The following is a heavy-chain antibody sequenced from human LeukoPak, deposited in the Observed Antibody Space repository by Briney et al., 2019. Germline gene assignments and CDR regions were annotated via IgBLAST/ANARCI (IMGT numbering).Heavy chain of an antibody. V-gene: IGHV1-2*02. CDR1: GYTFVGNH. J-gene: IGHJ3*02. D-gene: IGHD3-16*02. CDR2: INPNTGGT. Sequence: ASVKVSCKTSGYTFVGNHLHWVRQAPGQGPEWMGWINPNTGGTNYAQKFQGRVTMTSDTSISTVYMELTRLRFDDTAVYFCARPYDYRWGSYRNDAFEIWGQGTMVTVSS. CDR3: ARPYDYRWGSYRNDAFEI.